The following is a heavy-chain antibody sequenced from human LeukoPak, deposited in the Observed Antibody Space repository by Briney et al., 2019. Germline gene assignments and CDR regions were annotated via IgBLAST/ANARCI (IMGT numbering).Heavy chain of an antibody. CDR2: MSGSGGMT. D-gene: IGHD3-22*01. V-gene: IGHV3-23*01. Sequence: GGSLRLSYAASGFTFAGYAMTWVRQAPGEGLEWVSAMSGSGGMTYYADSVKGRFSISRDNSKNTLHLQMNSLSAEDTAVYYCAKGAMPYYDGSGYNYFDYWGQGTPVTVSS. J-gene: IGHJ4*02. CDR1: GFTFAGYA. CDR3: AKGAMPYYDGSGYNYFDY.